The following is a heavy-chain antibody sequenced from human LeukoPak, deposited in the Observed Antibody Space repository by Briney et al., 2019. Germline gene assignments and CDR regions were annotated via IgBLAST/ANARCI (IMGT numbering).Heavy chain of an antibody. Sequence: ASVKVSCKASGYTFTDYCMHWVRQSPGQGLEWVGCTTPNAGSTKYAQFLQGRVTMTMDTSIRTAYMEVSRRRSDDTAVDFCEQGSWGVDDWGQGTMVTVSS. CDR1: GYTFTDYC. CDR3: EQGSWGVDD. V-gene: IGHV1-2*02. CDR2: TTPNAGST. J-gene: IGHJ4*02. D-gene: IGHD2-15*01.